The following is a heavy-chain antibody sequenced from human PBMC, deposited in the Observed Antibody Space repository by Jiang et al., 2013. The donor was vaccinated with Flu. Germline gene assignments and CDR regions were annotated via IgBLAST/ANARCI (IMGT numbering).Heavy chain of an antibody. V-gene: IGHV5-51*01. J-gene: IGHJ4*02. CDR2: INPRDSET. Sequence: YGAEVKKPGESLKISCKGSGYSFISSWIVWVRQMPGKGLEWMGIINPRDSETRYTPSFQGQVTISADKSISAAYLQWSSLKASDTAMYYCARSIEGDRYFDYWGQGTLVTVSS. CDR3: ARSIEGDRYFDY. D-gene: IGHD1-26*01. CDR1: GYSFISSW.